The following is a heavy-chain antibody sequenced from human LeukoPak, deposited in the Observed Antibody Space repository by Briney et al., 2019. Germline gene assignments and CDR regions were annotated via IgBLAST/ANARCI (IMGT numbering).Heavy chain of an antibody. CDR1: GFTFSSYG. CDR2: ISYDGSNK. D-gene: IGHD6-19*01. V-gene: IGHV3-30*18. J-gene: IGHJ4*02. CDR3: AKDRGEQWLVTSFDY. Sequence: GGSLRLSCAASGFTFSSYGIHWARQAPGKGLEWVAVISYDGSNKYYVDSVKGRFAISRDNSKNTLYLRMNSLRDEDMAVYYCAKDRGEQWLVTSFDYWGQGTLVTVSS.